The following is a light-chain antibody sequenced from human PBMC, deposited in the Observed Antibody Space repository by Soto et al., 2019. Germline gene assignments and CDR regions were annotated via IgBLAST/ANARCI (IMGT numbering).Light chain of an antibody. J-gene: IGLJ2*01. CDR3: QSYDSDFVV. CDR2: ENN. CDR1: SGSIANNY. Sequence: FMLTQPHSVSESPGQTLSISCTRSSGSIANNYVQWYQQRPGSAPTTVIYENNQRLSGVPARFSGSTDGSSNSASLAISGLQTEEEADYYCQSYDSDFVVFGGGTKLTVL. V-gene: IGLV6-57*04.